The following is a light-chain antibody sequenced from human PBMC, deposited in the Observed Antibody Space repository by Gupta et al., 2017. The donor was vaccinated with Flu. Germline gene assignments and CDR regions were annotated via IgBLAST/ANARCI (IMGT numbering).Light chain of an antibody. J-gene: IGKJ2*02. V-gene: IGKV2-24*01. CDR3: MLATQIPWT. CDR2: QST. CDR1: QNLEHSDGHTY. Sequence: DVVLTQTPLSSPVTLGQPASISCSSSQNLEHSDGHTYAGWLHQRPGQPPRLLIDQSTNRSSGVPDRSSGGGAGAEFTLKSSRVEAEDVSIFYCMLATQIPWTFGQGTRLEIK.